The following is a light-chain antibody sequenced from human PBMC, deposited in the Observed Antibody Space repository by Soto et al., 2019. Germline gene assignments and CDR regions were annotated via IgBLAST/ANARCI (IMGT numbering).Light chain of an antibody. CDR1: SSDVGGYNY. CDR2: DVS. CDR3: QSYDSNLFGLI. V-gene: IGLV2-11*01. Sequence: QSALTQPRSVSGSPGQSVTISCTGTSSDVGGYNYVSWYQQHPGEAPKLLIYDVSKRPSGVRDRFSGSKSGNTASLTISGLRADDEANYYCQSYDSNLFGLIFGLGTQLTVL. J-gene: IGLJ2*01.